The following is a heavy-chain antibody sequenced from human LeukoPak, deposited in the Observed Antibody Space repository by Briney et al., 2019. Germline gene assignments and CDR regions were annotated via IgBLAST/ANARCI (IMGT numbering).Heavy chain of an antibody. V-gene: IGHV1-2*02. CDR2: INPNSGGT. J-gene: IGHJ6*02. CDR3: ARDRLRGEVGMHV. D-gene: IGHD5/OR15-5a*01. Sequence: LRASVKVSCKASGYTFTGYYMHWVRRAPGQGLEWMGWINPNSGGTNYAQKFQGRVTMTRDTSISTAYMELSRLRSDDTAVYYCARDRLRGEVGMHVWGQGTTVTVSS. CDR1: GYTFTGYY.